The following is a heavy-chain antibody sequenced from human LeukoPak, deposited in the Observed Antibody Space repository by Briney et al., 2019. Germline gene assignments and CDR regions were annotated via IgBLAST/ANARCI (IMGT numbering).Heavy chain of an antibody. CDR3: ATLYYDSSGYYSEYFQH. J-gene: IGHJ1*01. D-gene: IGHD3-22*01. Sequence: PSETLSLTCTVSGGSISSYYWSWIRQPPGKGLEWIGYIYYSGSTNYNPSLKSRVTISVDTSKNQFSLKLSSVTAADTAVYYCATLYYDSSGYYSEYFQHWGQGTLVTVSS. V-gene: IGHV4-59*08. CDR1: GGSISSYY. CDR2: IYYSGST.